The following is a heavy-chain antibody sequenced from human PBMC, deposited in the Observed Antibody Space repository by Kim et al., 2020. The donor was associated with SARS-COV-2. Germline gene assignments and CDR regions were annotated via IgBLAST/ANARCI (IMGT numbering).Heavy chain of an antibody. CDR2: IDPSDSYT. CDR1: GYSFTSYW. CDR3: ARQGSYYGSGSSFDAFDI. J-gene: IGHJ3*02. V-gene: IGHV5-10-1*01. D-gene: IGHD3-10*01. Sequence: GESLQISCKGSGYSFTSYWISCVRQMPGKGLEWMGRIDPSDSYTNYSPSFQGHVTISADKSISTAYLQWSSLKASDTAMYYCARQGSYYGSGSSFDAFDIWGQGTMVTVSS.